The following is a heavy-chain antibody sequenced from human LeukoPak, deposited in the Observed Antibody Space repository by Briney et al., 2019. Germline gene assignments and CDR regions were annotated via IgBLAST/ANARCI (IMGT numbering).Heavy chain of an antibody. CDR2: ISGSGGST. Sequence: GGSLRLSCAASGFTFSSYAMSCVRQAPGKGLEWGSAISGSGGSTYYAHSVKGRFPISKDNSKNTPYLNMTSRRAEATPGYTRAKAPPSRRLWFGELPGYFDYWGQGTLVTVSS. CDR1: GFTFSSYA. CDR3: AKAPPSRRLWFGELPGYFDY. D-gene: IGHD3-10*01. J-gene: IGHJ4*02. V-gene: IGHV3-23*01.